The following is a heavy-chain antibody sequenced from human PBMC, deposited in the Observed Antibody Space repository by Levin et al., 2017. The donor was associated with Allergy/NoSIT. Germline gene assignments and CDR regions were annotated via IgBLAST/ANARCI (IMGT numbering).Heavy chain of an antibody. V-gene: IGHV4-34*01. CDR3: ARALGYCVGVSGYGSRWFDP. CDR2: INHSGST. D-gene: IGHD2-15*01. CDR1: GGSFSGYY. J-gene: IGHJ5*02. Sequence: PSETLSLTCAVYGGSFSGYYWSWIRQPPGKGLEWIGEINHSGSTNYNPSLKSRVTISVDTSKNQFSLKLSSLTAADTAVYYCARALGYCVGVSGYGSRWFDPWGQGTLVTVSS.